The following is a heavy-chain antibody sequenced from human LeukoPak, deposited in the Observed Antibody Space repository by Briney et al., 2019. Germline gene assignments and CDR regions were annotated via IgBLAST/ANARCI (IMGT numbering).Heavy chain of an antibody. D-gene: IGHD6-13*01. CDR3: ARVSFSDSSSRYLTRRDSYYFDY. CDR1: GGSFSGYY. J-gene: IGHJ4*02. V-gene: IGHV4-34*01. CDR2: INHSGST. Sequence: SETLSLTCAVYGGSFSGYYWSWIRQPPGKGLEWIGEINHSGSTNYNPSLKSRVTISVDTSKNQFSLKLSSVTAADTAVYYCARVSFSDSSSRYLTRRDSYYFDYWGQGTLVTVSS.